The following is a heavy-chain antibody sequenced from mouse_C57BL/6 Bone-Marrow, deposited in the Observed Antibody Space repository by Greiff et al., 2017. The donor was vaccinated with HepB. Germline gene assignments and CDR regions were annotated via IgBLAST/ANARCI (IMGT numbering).Heavy chain of an antibody. CDR1: GFNIKDDY. V-gene: IGHV14-4*01. Sequence: VQLQQSGAELVRPGASVKLSCTASGFNIKDDYMHWVKQRPEQGLEWIGWIDPENGDTEYASKFQGKATITADTSSNTAYLQLSSLTSEDTAVYYGTPHGYDGAWFAYWGQGTLVTVSA. J-gene: IGHJ3*01. D-gene: IGHD2-2*01. CDR2: IDPENGDT. CDR3: TPHGYDGAWFAY.